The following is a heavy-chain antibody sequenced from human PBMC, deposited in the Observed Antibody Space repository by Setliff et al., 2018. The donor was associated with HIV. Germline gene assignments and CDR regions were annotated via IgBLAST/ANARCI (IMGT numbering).Heavy chain of an antibody. CDR3: ARQGAGIQVRYFDWPWDPWTLDFDI. Sequence: SETLTLTCAVSGGSISSNTYYWGWIRQPPGKGLEWIGSIYYSGSTYYNPSLKSRVTISVDTSKNQFSLKLSSVTAADTAVYYCARQGAGIQVRYFDWPWDPWTLDFDIWGRGTLVTAPQ. CDR1: GGSISSNTYY. J-gene: IGHJ2*01. CDR2: IYYSGST. D-gene: IGHD3-9*01. V-gene: IGHV4-39*01.